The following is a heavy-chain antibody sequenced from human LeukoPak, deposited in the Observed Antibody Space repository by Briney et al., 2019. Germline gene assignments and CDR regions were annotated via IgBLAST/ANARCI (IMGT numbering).Heavy chain of an antibody. CDR1: GDSISSGDYS. CDR2: INHSGST. J-gene: IGHJ4*02. V-gene: IGHV4-30-2*01. CDR3: ARVLAGYFDY. Sequence: SETLSLTCAVSGDSISSGDYSWSWIRQPPGKGLEWIGYINHSGSTNYNPSLKSRVTISVDTSKNQFSLKLSSVTAADTAVYYCARVLAGYFDYWGQGTLVTVSS. D-gene: IGHD6-25*01.